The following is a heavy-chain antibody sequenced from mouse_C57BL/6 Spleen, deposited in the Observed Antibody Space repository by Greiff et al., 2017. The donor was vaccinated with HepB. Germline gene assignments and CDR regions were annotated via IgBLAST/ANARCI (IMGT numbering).Heavy chain of an antibody. CDR2: INPSTGGT. J-gene: IGHJ3*01. Sequence: EVQLQESGPELVKPGASVKISCKASGYSFTGYYMNWVKQSPEKSLEWIGEINPSTGGTTYNQKFKAKATLTVDKSSSTAYMQLKSLTSEDSAVYYCARDYGTRGWFAYWGQGTLVTVSA. D-gene: IGHD1-1*01. V-gene: IGHV1-42*01. CDR3: ARDYGTRGWFAY. CDR1: GYSFTGYY.